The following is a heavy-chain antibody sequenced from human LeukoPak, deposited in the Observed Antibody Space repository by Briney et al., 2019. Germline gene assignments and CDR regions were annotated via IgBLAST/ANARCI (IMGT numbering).Heavy chain of an antibody. CDR1: GITFGSSS. Sequence: GGPLRLPCAASGITFGSSSMSWVRQAPGKGLEWVAGISSSGATTYYADSLKGRFTISRDNSKNTLYLQMNSLRAEDTAVYYCAGRTVVPGTLEFWGQGILVTVSS. V-gene: IGHV3-23*01. D-gene: IGHD6-19*01. CDR2: ISSSGATT. CDR3: AGRTVVPGTLEF. J-gene: IGHJ4*01.